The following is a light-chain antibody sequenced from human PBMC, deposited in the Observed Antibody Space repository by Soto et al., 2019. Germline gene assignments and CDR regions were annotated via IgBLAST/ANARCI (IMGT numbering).Light chain of an antibody. CDR2: WAS. CDR3: RQYYSIPRT. Sequence: DIVMTQSPDCLAVSLGERATINCKSSQSVLYSSNNKNYLTWYQHKPGQPPKLLIYWASTRDSGVPDRFSGSGSGTDFTLTISSLQAEDVAVYYCRQYYSIPRTFGQGTKVDIK. CDR1: QSVLYSSNNKNY. J-gene: IGKJ1*01. V-gene: IGKV4-1*01.